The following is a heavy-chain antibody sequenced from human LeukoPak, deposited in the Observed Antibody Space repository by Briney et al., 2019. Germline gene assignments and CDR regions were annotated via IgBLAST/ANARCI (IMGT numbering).Heavy chain of an antibody. Sequence: PGGSLRLSCAASGFTFSSYAMSWVRQAPGKGLEWVSAISGSGGSTYYADSVKGRFTISRDNSKNTLYLQLRAEDTAVSKERIQLWSDAFDIWGQGTMVTVSS. D-gene: IGHD5-18*01. CDR2: ISGSGGST. CDR3: RIQLWSDAFDI. V-gene: IGHV3-23*01. CDR1: GFTFSSYA. J-gene: IGHJ3*02.